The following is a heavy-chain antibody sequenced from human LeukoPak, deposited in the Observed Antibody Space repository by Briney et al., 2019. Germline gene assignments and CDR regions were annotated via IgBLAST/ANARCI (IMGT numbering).Heavy chain of an antibody. CDR2: ISGSGGST. D-gene: IGHD3-16*02. Sequence: GGSLRLSCAASGFTFSSYAMSWVRQAPGKGLEWASAISGSGGSTYYADSVKGRFTISRDNSKNTLYLQMNSLRAEDTAVYYCANYMITFGGVIVGRRLFDYWGQGTLVTVSS. V-gene: IGHV3-23*01. CDR1: GFTFSSYA. J-gene: IGHJ4*02. CDR3: ANYMITFGGVIVGRRLFDY.